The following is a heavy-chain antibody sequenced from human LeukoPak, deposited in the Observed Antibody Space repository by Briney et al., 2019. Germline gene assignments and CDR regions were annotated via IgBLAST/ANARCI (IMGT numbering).Heavy chain of an antibody. V-gene: IGHV3-21*04. Sequence: GGSLLLSCSAYGFTFSSYSMNWVRQVPGKGLEWVSSISSSSSYIYYADSVKGRFTISRDNAKNSVYLQMNSLRAKDTAVYYCARASYYDDSTGCPGYWGQGTLVTVSS. CDR1: GFTFSSYS. CDR3: ARASYYDDSTGCPGY. J-gene: IGHJ4*02. CDR2: ISSSSSYI. D-gene: IGHD3-22*01.